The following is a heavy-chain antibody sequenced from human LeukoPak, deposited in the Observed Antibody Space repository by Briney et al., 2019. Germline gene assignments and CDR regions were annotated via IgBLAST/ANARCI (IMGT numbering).Heavy chain of an antibody. D-gene: IGHD5-12*01. CDR3: AGRGPEIVATIDY. J-gene: IGHJ4*02. V-gene: IGHV3-74*01. CDR2: INGDGSTT. Sequence: GGSLRLSCAVSGFTFSSYWMHWVRQAPGKGPVWVARINGDGSTTAYADSVKGRFTISRDNAKNTLYLQMNSVRAEDTAVYSCAGRGPEIVATIDYWGQGTLVTVSS. CDR1: GFTFSSYW.